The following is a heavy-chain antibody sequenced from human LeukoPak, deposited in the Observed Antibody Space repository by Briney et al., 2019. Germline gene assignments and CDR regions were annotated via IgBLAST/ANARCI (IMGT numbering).Heavy chain of an antibody. CDR2: ISGSGGST. J-gene: IGHJ4*02. CDR3: AKDAGTFYDSSGYYPFDY. Sequence: PGGSLRLSCAASGFTFSSYAMSWVRQAPGKGLEWVSAISGSGGSTYYADSVKGRFTISRDNSKNTLYLQMNSLRAEDTAVYYCAKDAGTFYDSSGYYPFDYWGQGTLVTVSS. V-gene: IGHV3-23*01. CDR1: GFTFSSYA. D-gene: IGHD3-22*01.